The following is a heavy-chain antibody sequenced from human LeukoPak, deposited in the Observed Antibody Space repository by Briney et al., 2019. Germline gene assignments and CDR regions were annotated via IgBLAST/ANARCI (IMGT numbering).Heavy chain of an antibody. CDR2: IYYSGST. J-gene: IGHJ5*02. CDR3: ARGTRVMATTNWFDP. V-gene: IGHV4-39*07. D-gene: IGHD5-24*01. Sequence: KPSETLSLTCTVSGGSISSNSYYWGWIRQPPGKGLEWIGSIYYSGSTNYNPSLKSRVSISVDTSKNQFSLKLSSVTAADTAVYYCARGTRVMATTNWFDPWGQGTLVTVSS. CDR1: GGSISSNSYY.